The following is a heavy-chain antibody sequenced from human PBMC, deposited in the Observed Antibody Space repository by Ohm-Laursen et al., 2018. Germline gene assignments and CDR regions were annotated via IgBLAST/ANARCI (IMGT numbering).Heavy chain of an antibody. CDR1: GGSISSYY. CDR3: ARGTRGGSYYDWYFDL. D-gene: IGHD1-26*01. J-gene: IGHJ2*01. V-gene: IGHV4-59*12. Sequence: TLSLTCAVSGGSISSYYWSWIRQPPGKGLEWIGYIYYSGSTNYNPSLKSRVTISVDTSKNQFSLKLSSVTAADTAVYYCARGTRGGSYYDWYFDLWGRGTLVTASS. CDR2: IYYSGST.